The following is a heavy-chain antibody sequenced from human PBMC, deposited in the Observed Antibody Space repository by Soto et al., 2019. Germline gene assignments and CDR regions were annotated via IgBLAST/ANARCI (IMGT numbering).Heavy chain of an antibody. V-gene: IGHV3-23*01. J-gene: IGHJ4*02. CDR2: ISGSGGST. CDR1: GFTFSSYA. CDR3: AKNPKIAVAGTGFDY. D-gene: IGHD6-19*01. Sequence: GGSLTLSCAASGFTFSSYAMSWVRQAPGKGLEWVSAISGSGGSTYYADSVEGRFTISRDNSKNTLYLQMNSLRAEDTAVYYCAKNPKIAVAGTGFDYWGQGTLVTVSS.